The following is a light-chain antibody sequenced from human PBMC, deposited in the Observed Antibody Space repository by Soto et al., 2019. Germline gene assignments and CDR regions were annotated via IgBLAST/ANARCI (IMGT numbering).Light chain of an antibody. CDR1: QSVSSN. V-gene: IGKV3-15*01. Sequence: EIVMTQSPATLSVSPGERATLSCRASQSVSSNLAWYQQKLGQAPRLLIYGASTRATGIPARFSGSGSGTEFTLTISSLQSEDFAVYYCQQYNNWPPYTFCQGTKLEIK. CDR2: GAS. CDR3: QQYNNWPPYT. J-gene: IGKJ2*01.